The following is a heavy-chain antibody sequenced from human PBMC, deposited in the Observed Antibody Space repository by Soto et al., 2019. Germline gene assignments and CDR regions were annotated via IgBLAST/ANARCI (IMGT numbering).Heavy chain of an antibody. CDR3: ARLRSYYGSGSSTRSFDC. V-gene: IGHV4-4*02. J-gene: IGHJ4*02. CDR1: SGSISSSNW. D-gene: IGHD3-10*01. Sequence: SETLSLTCAVSSGSISSSNWWSWVRQPPGKGLEWIGEIYHSGSTNYNPSLKSRVTISVDKSKNQFSLKLSSVTAADTAVYYCARLRSYYGSGSSTRSFDCWGQGTLVTVSS. CDR2: IYHSGST.